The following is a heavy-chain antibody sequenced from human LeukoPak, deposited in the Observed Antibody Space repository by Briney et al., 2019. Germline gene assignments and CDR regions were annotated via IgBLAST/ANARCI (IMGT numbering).Heavy chain of an antibody. CDR3: ARGQSWDY. CDR2: INHSGST. J-gene: IGHJ4*02. CDR1: GGSFSGYY. Sequence: SETLSLTCAVYGGSFSGYYWSWIRQPPGKGLEWIGEINHSGSTNYNPSLKRRVTISVDTSKNQFSLKLSSVTAADTAVYYCARGQSWDYWGQGTLVTVSS. V-gene: IGHV4-34*01.